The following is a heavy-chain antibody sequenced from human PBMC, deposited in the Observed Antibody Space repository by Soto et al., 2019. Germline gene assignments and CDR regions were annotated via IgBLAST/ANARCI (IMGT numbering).Heavy chain of an antibody. CDR3: AREAGDDYGDFDDY. CDR1: GGSIISYY. D-gene: IGHD4-17*01. CDR2: IYSTGTT. Sequence: SETLSLTCTVSGGSIISYYWSWLRQPAGKGLEWIGRIYSTGTTTYNPALKSRVTMSVDRSKNQFSLKLTSVTAADTAVYYCAREAGDDYGDFDDYWGQGTQVTVSS. J-gene: IGHJ4*02. V-gene: IGHV4-4*07.